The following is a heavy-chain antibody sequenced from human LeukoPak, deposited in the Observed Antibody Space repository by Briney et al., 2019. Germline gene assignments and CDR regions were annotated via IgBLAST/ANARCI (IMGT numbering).Heavy chain of an antibody. V-gene: IGHV3-48*04. J-gene: IGHJ4*02. D-gene: IGHD3-16*01. CDR3: ARVAEVRKPVGDYEDY. Sequence: GGSLRLSCVASGFIFSNYSMNWVRQAPGKGLEWVSYISSSGSTIYYADSVKGRFTISRDNAKNSLYLQMNSLRAEDTAVYYCARVAEVRKPVGDYEDYWGQGTLVTVSS. CDR1: GFIFSNYS. CDR2: ISSSGSTI.